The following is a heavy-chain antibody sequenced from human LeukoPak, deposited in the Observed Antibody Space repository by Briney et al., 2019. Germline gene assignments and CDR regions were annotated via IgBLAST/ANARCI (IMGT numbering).Heavy chain of an antibody. CDR1: GGTFSSYA. J-gene: IGHJ6*03. CDR3: ARDRWAITMVRGVYYMDV. CDR2: IIPIFGTA. D-gene: IGHD3-10*01. V-gene: IGHV1-69*05. Sequence: ASVKVSCKAFGGTFSSYAISLVRQAPGQGLEWMGRIIPIFGTANYAQKFQGGVTITTEESTSTAYMELSSLRSEDTAVYYCARDRWAITMVRGVYYMDVWGKGTTVTVSS.